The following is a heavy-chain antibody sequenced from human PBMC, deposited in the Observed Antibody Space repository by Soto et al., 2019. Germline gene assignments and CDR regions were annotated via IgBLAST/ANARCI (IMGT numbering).Heavy chain of an antibody. CDR1: GYSLNIYW. CDR3: ERLYCTNGVCYSPH. V-gene: IGHV5-51*01. Sequence: PGESLKISCEACGYSLNIYWIGWVRQMHGKGLEWMGIIYPGDSDTRYSPSFQGQVTISADKSISTAYLQWSSLKASDTAMYYCERLYCTNGVCYSPHWRQGTLVPVSS. CDR2: IYPGDSDT. J-gene: IGHJ4*02. D-gene: IGHD2-8*01.